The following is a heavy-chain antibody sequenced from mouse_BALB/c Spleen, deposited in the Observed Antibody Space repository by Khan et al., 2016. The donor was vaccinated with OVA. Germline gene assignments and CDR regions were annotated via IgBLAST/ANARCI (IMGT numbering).Heavy chain of an antibody. D-gene: IGHD2-3*01. CDR3: ARQDGYAHYYAMDY. V-gene: IGHV2-6-1*01. CDR1: GFSLTSYG. J-gene: IGHJ4*01. CDR2: IWSDGST. Sequence: VQLKESGPGLVAPSQSLSITCTISGFSLTSYGVHWVRQPPGKGLEWLVVIWSDGSTTYNSALKSRLSISKDNSKSQVFLKMNSLQTDDTAMYVLARQDGYAHYYAMDYWGQGTSVTVSS.